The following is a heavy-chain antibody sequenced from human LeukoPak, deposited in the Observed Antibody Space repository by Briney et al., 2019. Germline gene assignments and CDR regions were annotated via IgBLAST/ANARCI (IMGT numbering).Heavy chain of an antibody. CDR3: ARGPHVWGSYRGMYFDY. D-gene: IGHD3-16*02. CDR1: GGAIGSSSSY. CDR2: IYYSGKV. J-gene: IGHJ4*02. Sequence: SETLSLTCSVSGGAIGSSSSYWGWIRQPPGKGLEWIGSIYYSGKVYNNSSLKSRVTISVDTSKNQFSLRLSSLTAADTAVYYCARGPHVWGSYRGMYFDYWGQGALVTVSS. V-gene: IGHV4-39*07.